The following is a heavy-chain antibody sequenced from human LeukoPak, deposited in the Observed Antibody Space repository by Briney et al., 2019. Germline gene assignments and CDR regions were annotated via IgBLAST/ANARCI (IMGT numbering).Heavy chain of an antibody. J-gene: IGHJ4*02. V-gene: IGHV3-30-3*01. CDR1: GFTFRNYV. Sequence: GGSLRLSCAASGFTFRNYVIHWVRQAPGKGLEWVAVTSSDLNVKLYADSVKGRFTICRDNSRSTLYLQVNSLRPEDTAIYYCAREGYYGSGSPPSLYFDYWGQGTLVTVSS. CDR2: TSSDLNVK. D-gene: IGHD3-10*01. CDR3: AREGYYGSGSPPSLYFDY.